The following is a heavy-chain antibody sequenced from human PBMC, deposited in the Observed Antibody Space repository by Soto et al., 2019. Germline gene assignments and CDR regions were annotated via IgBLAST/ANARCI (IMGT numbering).Heavy chain of an antibody. CDR1: GFTFSSYA. D-gene: IGHD6-19*01. V-gene: IGHV3-30-3*01. Sequence: QVQLVESGGGVVQPGRSLRLSCAASGFTFSSYAMHWVRQAPGKGLEWVAVISYDGSNKCYADSVKGRFTISRDNSKNTLYLQMNSLRAEDTAVYYCARDFRWLVRDYYYYGMDVWGQGTTVTVSS. CDR2: ISYDGSNK. CDR3: ARDFRWLVRDYYYYGMDV. J-gene: IGHJ6*02.